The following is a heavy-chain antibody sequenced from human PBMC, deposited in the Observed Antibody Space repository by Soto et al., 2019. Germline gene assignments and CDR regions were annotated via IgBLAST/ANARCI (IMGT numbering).Heavy chain of an antibody. CDR2: IYYSGST. J-gene: IGHJ5*02. Sequence: TLSLTCTVSGGSISSSSYYWGWIRQPPGKGLEWIGSIYYSGSTYYNPSLKSRVTISVDTSKNQFSLKLSSVTAADTAVYYCARGRNWFDPWGQGTLVTVSS. V-gene: IGHV4-39*01. CDR1: GGSISSSSYY. CDR3: ARGRNWFDP.